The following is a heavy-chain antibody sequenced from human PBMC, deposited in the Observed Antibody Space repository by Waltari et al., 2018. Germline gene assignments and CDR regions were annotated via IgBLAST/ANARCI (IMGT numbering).Heavy chain of an antibody. J-gene: IGHJ4*02. CDR1: GGPVSSYA. D-gene: IGHD2-15*01. CDR3: ARSKVGGSSNDY. Sequence: QVQLVQAGAEVKKPGSSVKVSCKASGGPVSSYAISWVRQAPGQGLEWMGGIIPIFGTANYAQKFQGRVTITTDESTSTAYMELSSLRSEDTAVYYCARSKVGGSSNDYWGQGTLVTVSS. CDR2: IIPIFGTA. V-gene: IGHV1-69*05.